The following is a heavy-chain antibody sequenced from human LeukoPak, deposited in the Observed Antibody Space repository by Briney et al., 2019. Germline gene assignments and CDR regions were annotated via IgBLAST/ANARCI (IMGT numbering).Heavy chain of an antibody. CDR2: ISGSGGST. Sequence: PSETLSLTRTVSGGSISSYYWSWVRQAPGKWLEWVSAISGSGGSTYYADSVKGRFTISRDNSKNTLYLQMDSLRAEDTAIYYCAKYYYDSNGYRIDYWGQGTLVTVSS. J-gene: IGHJ4*02. CDR1: GGSISSYY. D-gene: IGHD3-22*01. V-gene: IGHV3-23*01. CDR3: AKYYYDSNGYRIDY.